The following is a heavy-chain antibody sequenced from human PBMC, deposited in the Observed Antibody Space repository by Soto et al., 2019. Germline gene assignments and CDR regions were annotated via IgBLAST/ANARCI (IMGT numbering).Heavy chain of an antibody. CDR1: GGSISSSSYY. Sequence: SESLSLTCTVSGGSISSSSYYWGWIRQPPGKGLERIGSIYYSGSTHYNPSLKSRVTISVDTSKNQFSLKLSSVTAADTGVYYCAGGDWGPAHIRGQGTPVNVSS. CDR2: IYYSGST. V-gene: IGHV4-39*01. D-gene: IGHD2-21*01. CDR3: AGGDWGPAHI. J-gene: IGHJ4*02.